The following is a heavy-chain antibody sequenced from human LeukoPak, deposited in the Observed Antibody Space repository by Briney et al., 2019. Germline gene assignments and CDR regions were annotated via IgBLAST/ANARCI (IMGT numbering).Heavy chain of an antibody. CDR2: INHSGST. D-gene: IGHD4-17*01. V-gene: IGHV4-39*07. Sequence: SETLSLTCTVSGGSISSSSYYWGWIRQPPGKGLEWIGEINHSGSTNYNPSLKSRVTISVDTSKNQFSLKLSSVTAADTAVYYCARVGATVTTYYYYYYYMDVWGKGTTVTVSS. J-gene: IGHJ6*03. CDR3: ARVGATVTTYYYYYYYMDV. CDR1: GGSISSSSYY.